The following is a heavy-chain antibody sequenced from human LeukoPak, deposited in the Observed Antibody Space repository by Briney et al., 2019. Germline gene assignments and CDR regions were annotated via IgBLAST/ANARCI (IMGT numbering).Heavy chain of an antibody. V-gene: IGHV4-31*11. CDR3: ARGSDYFYY. Sequence: SQTLSLTCAVSGGSISSADFYWSWIRQHPGKGLEWIGFIYYSGSAYYNPSLKSRVSISVDTSKNQFSLTLNSVTAADTAVYYCARGSDYFYYWGQGTLVTVSS. CDR1: GGSISSADFY. CDR2: IYYSGSA. J-gene: IGHJ4*02.